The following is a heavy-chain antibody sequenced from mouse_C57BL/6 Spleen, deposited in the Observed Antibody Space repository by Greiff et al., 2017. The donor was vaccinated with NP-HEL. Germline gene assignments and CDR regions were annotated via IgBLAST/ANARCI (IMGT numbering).Heavy chain of an antibody. V-gene: IGHV1-20*01. D-gene: IGHD1-1*01. CDR3: ARGKSYNGSNPDYLDY. J-gene: IGHJ2*01. CDR1: GYSFTGYF. Sequence: VQLQQSGPGLVKPGDSVKITCKASGYSFTGYFMNWVRQSHGKSLEWIGRISPYNGDTFYNQQFKGKGTLTVAKSSSTNHMELRSLTSEDSAVYYCARGKSYNGSNPDYLDYWGQGTTLTVSS. CDR2: ISPYNGDT.